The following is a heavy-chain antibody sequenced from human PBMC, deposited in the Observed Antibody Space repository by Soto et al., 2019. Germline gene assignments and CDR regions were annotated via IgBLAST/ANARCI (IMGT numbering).Heavy chain of an antibody. Sequence: QITLKESGPTLVKPTQTLTLTCTFSGFSLSSTRMAVGWIRQPPGMALEWLALIYWDDDKRYSPFLKSRLTIPKDNSKNQVVLTMSNMDPVETARYYCAHIVVAGLGYYFDYWGQGTLVTVSS. V-gene: IGHV2-5*02. CDR1: GFSLSSTRMA. CDR3: AHIVVAGLGYYFDY. CDR2: IYWDDDK. J-gene: IGHJ4*02. D-gene: IGHD6-19*01.